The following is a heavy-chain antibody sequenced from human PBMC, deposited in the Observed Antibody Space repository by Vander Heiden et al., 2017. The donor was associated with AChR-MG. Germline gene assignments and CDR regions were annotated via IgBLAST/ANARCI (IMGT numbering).Heavy chain of an antibody. Sequence: EVQLVDSGGGLVTHGGSLRLSCAASGFSFPHAWISWVSPAPGKGLDGVGRINRNNNGGTTDYAEPVKGRFSISRDESKNTLYLQMNSLKIEDTAVYYCTTGKGGVTEYYFDSWGQGTLVTVSS. CDR2: INRNNNGGTT. J-gene: IGHJ4*02. V-gene: IGHV3-15*01. CDR3: TTGKGGVTEYYFDS. CDR1: GFSFPHAW. D-gene: IGHD2-21*02.